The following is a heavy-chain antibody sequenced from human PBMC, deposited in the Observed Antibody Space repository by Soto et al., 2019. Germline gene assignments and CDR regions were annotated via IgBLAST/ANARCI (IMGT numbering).Heavy chain of an antibody. CDR3: ARHSYCSGGDCYWYYFDY. V-gene: IGHV3-7*01. Sequence: PGGSLRLSCTVSGFTFSGHWMSWVRQAPGKGLEWVANIRQDGSDTYYVDSVRGRFTISRDNARNSLYLQMSYLRAEDTAIYYCARHSYCSGGDCYWYYFDYWGKGTLVTVSS. CDR1: GFTFSGHW. J-gene: IGHJ4*02. D-gene: IGHD2-15*01. CDR2: IRQDGSDT.